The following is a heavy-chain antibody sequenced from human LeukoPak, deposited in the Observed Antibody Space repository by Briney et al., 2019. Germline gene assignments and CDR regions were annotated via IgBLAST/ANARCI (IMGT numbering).Heavy chain of an antibody. CDR1: GFTFSSYA. Sequence: GGSLGLSCAASGFTFSSYAMSWVRQAPGKGLEWVSAISGSGGSTYYADSVKGRFTISRDNSKNTLYLQMNSLRAEDTAVYYCAKSLLAVAGTATIDYWGQGTLVTVSS. D-gene: IGHD6-19*01. CDR3: AKSLLAVAGTATIDY. CDR2: ISGSGGST. V-gene: IGHV3-23*01. J-gene: IGHJ4*02.